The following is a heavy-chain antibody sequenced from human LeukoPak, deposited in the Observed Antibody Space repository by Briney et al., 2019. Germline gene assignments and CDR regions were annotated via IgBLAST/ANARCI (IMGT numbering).Heavy chain of an antibody. Sequence: GASVKVSCKASGGTFSSYAISWVRQAPGQGLEWRGRIIPIFGTANYAQKFQGRVTITTDESTSTAYMELSSLRSKDTAVYYCARGDGNNAFEFWGQGTMVTVSS. D-gene: IGHD4-23*01. CDR1: GGTFSSYA. V-gene: IGHV1-69*05. CDR3: ARGDGNNAFEF. CDR2: IIPIFGTA. J-gene: IGHJ3*01.